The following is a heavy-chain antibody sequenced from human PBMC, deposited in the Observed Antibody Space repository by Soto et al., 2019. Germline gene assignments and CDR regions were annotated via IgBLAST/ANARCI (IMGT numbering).Heavy chain of an antibody. CDR2: ITGDGRNI. CDR1: GFALRNYY. CDR3: ARVTSDTAYAFDI. Sequence: PGGSLRLSCAASGFALRNYYMTWIRQAPGKGLEWVAYITGDGRNIYYGDSVKGRFTISRDNAKNSLYLQMNSLRSEDTAVYYCARVTSDTAYAFDIWGQGTMVTVSS. D-gene: IGHD5-18*01. V-gene: IGHV3-11*01. J-gene: IGHJ3*02.